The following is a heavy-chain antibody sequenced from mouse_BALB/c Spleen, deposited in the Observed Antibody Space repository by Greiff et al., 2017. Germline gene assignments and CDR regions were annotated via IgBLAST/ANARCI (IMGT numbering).Heavy chain of an antibody. D-gene: IGHD2-4*01. CDR1: GYTFTSYT. CDR2: INPSSGYT. Sequence: QVQLKESAAELARPGASVKMSCKASGYTFTSYTMHWVKQRPGQGLEWIGYINPSSGYTEYNQKFKDKTTLTADKSSSTAYMQLSSLTSEDSAVYYCARMITTPNYYAMDYWGQGTAVTVSS. V-gene: IGHV1-4*02. CDR3: ARMITTPNYYAMDY. J-gene: IGHJ4*01.